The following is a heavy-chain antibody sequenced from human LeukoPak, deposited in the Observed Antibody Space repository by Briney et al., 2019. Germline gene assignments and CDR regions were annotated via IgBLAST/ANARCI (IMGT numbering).Heavy chain of an antibody. CDR3: ARDGRYYYDSSGYPDY. D-gene: IGHD3-22*01. J-gene: IGHJ4*02. V-gene: IGHV3-23*01. CDR2: ISGDAGRT. CDR1: GFTFSSYG. Sequence: GGSLRLSCAASGFTFSSYGMNWVRQAPGKWLEWVSGISGDAGRTYYADSVKGRFTISRDNAKNSLYLQMNSLRAEDTAVYYCARDGRYYYDSSGYPDYWGQGTLVTVSS.